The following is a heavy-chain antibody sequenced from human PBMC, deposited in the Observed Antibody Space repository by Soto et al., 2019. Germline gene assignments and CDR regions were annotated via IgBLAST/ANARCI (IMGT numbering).Heavy chain of an antibody. J-gene: IGHJ6*03. CDR2: INSDGSST. V-gene: IGHV3-74*01. CDR1: GFTFSSYW. CDR3: ARGTVVVAATLRYYYYMDV. D-gene: IGHD2-15*01. Sequence: GGSLRLSCAASGFTFSSYWMHWVRQAPGKGLVWVSRINSDGSSTSYADSVKGPFTISRDKAKNTLYLQMNSLRAEDTAVYYCARGTVVVAATLRYYYYMDVWGKGTTVTVSS.